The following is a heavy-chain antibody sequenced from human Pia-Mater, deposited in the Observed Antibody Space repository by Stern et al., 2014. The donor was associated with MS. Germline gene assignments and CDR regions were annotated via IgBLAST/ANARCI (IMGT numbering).Heavy chain of an antibody. CDR3: AHLFSDASSSWFDP. CDR2: LYWDDEH. CDR1: GFSLSTSGAG. V-gene: IGHV2-5*02. Sequence: QVTLKESGATLVKPTQTLTLTCTFSGFSLSTSGAGVTWLRQPPGKALEWLAGLYWDDEHRYSPSLKNRLTIPRDPSKRQAALPLTSMDPVDTATYYCAHLFSDASSSWFDPWGQGTLVTVSS. J-gene: IGHJ5*02. D-gene: IGHD6-6*01.